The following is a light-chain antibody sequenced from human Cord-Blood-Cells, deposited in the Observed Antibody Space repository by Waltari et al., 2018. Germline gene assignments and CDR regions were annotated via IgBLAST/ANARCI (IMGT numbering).Light chain of an antibody. V-gene: IGLV2-23*01. J-gene: IGLJ2*01. CDR2: DGS. CDR3: CSYAGSSTPVV. CDR1: SSDVGCYNL. Sequence: QSALTQTASVSGSHGQSITISCTGLSSDVGCYNLVSWYQQHPGKAPKLRIYDGSMRPSGVSNRFSVSNSGNTASLTISGLQAEDEADYYCCSYAGSSTPVVFGGGTKLTVL.